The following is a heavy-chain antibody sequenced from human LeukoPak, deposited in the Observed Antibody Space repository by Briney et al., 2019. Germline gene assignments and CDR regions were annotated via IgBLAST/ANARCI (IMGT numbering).Heavy chain of an antibody. CDR3: AKIYGDYIPNDAFDI. CDR2: ISAYNGNT. D-gene: IGHD4-17*01. V-gene: IGHV1-18*01. Sequence: ASVKVSCKASGYTFTSYGISWVRQAPGQGLEWMGWISAYNGNTNYAQKLQGRVTMTTDTSTSTAYMELRSLRSDDTAVYYCAKIYGDYIPNDAFDIWGQGTMVTVSS. J-gene: IGHJ3*02. CDR1: GYTFTSYG.